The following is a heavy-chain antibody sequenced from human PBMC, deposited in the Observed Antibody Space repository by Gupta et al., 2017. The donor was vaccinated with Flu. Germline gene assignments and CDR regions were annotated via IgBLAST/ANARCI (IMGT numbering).Heavy chain of an antibody. V-gene: IGHV1-69*01. CDR2: IIPICGTT. CDR3: ARAILASRPVGSNNYYYYQLDV. J-gene: IGHJ6*02. Sequence: LEWMGGIIPICGTTNYAQKFLGRVTISADEAATTGYLELSSLRSEDTAVYYCARAILASRPVGSNNYYYYQLDVWGQGTTVTVSS. D-gene: IGHD6-6*01.